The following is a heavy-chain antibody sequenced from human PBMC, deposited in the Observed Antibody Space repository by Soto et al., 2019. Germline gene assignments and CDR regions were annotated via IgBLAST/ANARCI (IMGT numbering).Heavy chain of an antibody. CDR3: ARAYYGGNEGGYYGMDV. J-gene: IGHJ6*02. CDR1: GFTFSSYA. D-gene: IGHD4-17*01. Sequence: GGSLRLSCAASGFTFSSYAMSWVRQAPGKGLEWVSAISGSGGSTYYADSVKGRFTISRDNSKNTLYLQMNSLRAEDTAVYYCARAYYGGNEGGYYGMDVWGQGTTVTVSS. CDR2: ISGSGGST. V-gene: IGHV3-23*01.